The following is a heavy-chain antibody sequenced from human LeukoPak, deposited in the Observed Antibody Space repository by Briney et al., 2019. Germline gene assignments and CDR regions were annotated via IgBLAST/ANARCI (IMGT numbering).Heavy chain of an antibody. J-gene: IGHJ5*02. CDR3: ARMVVDVTRWFDP. Sequence: LRLSCAASGFTFSSYAMSWVRQAPGKGLEWIGYSYHGGSTHYNPSLQSRVTISVDRSKKQFSLNLNSVTAADTAVYYCARMVVDVTRWFDPWGQGTLVTVSS. V-gene: IGHV4-30-2*01. CDR2: SYHGGST. D-gene: IGHD2-15*01. CDR1: GFTFSSYA.